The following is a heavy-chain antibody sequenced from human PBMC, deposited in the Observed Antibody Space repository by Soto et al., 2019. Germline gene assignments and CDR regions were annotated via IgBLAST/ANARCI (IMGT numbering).Heavy chain of an antibody. CDR3: ARGGDDFWSGYQYYYYYMDV. Sequence: EVQLVESGGGLVKPGGSLRLSCAASGFTFSSYSMNWVRQAPGKGLEWVSSISSSSSYIYYADSVKGRFTISRDNAKNSLYLQMNSLRAEDTAVYYCARGGDDFWSGYQYYYYYMDVWDKGTTVTVSS. J-gene: IGHJ6*03. CDR1: GFTFSSYS. CDR2: ISSSSSYI. V-gene: IGHV3-21*01. D-gene: IGHD3-3*01.